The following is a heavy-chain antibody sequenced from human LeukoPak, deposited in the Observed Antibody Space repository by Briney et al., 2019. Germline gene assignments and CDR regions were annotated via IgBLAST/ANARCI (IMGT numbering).Heavy chain of an antibody. V-gene: IGHV3-23*05. CDR3: TKDSQGSYDGFWYGTYGMDV. D-gene: IGHD3-16*01. CDR1: GFSFNTFA. CDR2: ISDYP. Sequence: QTGVSLRLSCVASGFSFNTFALTWVRQAPGKGLEWVSTISDYPHYADSVRGRFTISRDNSRKTVFLQMNSLTPEDAATYYCTKDSQGSYDGFWYGTYGMDVWGQGTTVTVSS. J-gene: IGHJ6*02.